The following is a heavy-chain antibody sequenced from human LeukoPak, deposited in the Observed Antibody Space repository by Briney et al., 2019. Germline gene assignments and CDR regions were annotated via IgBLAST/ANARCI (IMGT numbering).Heavy chain of an antibody. CDR3: AVAGSGYFDY. Sequence: GGSLRLSCSASGFTFSTYNMNWVRQAPGKGLEWVSSISSGSSYIYYADSVKGRFTISRDNAKNSLYLQMNSLRAEDTAVYYCAVAGSGYFDYWGQGTLVTVSS. J-gene: IGHJ4*02. D-gene: IGHD6-19*01. CDR1: GFTFSTYN. V-gene: IGHV3-21*01. CDR2: ISSGSSYI.